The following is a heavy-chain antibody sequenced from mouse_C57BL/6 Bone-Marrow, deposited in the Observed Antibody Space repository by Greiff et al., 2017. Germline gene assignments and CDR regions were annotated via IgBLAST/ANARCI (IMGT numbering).Heavy chain of an antibody. CDR3: ARETAQDYFDY. CDR1: GYTFTSYW. CDR2: IDPSDSYT. V-gene: IGHV1-69*01. D-gene: IGHD3-2*02. J-gene: IGHJ2*01. Sequence: QVQLQQPGAELVMPGASVKLSCKASGYTFTSYWMHWVKQRPGQGLEWIGEIDPSDSYTNYNQKFKGKSTLTVDKSSSTAYMQLSSLTSEDSAVYYCARETAQDYFDYWGQGTTLTVSS.